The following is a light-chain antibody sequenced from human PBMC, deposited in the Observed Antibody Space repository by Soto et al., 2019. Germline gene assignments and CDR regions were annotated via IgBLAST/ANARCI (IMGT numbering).Light chain of an antibody. J-gene: IGLJ2*01. CDR3: SSYAGSNILVV. CDR1: SSDIGRYNL. CDR2: EGS. V-gene: IGLV2-23*01. Sequence: QSALTQPGSVSGSPGQSITISCSGTSSDIGRYNLVSWYQQHPGKAPKVIIFEGSRLPSGVSSRFSGSKSGNTASLTISGLRPEDEAEYYCSSYAGSNILVVFGGGTKVTVL.